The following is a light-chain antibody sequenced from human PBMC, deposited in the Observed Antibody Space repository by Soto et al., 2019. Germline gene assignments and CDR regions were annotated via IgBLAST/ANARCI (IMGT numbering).Light chain of an antibody. Sequence: DIQMTQSPSNLSASVGDRVTVTCRASQTISTWLAWYQQKPGKAPRLLMYKASTLEEGVPSRFSGSGSGTEFNITTSTLQPDDFATYDCKKYNTYTLTFGGGTTVEIK. V-gene: IGKV1-5*03. CDR2: KAS. CDR1: QTISTW. J-gene: IGKJ4*01. CDR3: KKYNTYTLT.